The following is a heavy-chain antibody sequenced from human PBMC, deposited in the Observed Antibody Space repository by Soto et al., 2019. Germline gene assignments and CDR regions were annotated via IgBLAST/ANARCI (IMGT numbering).Heavy chain of an antibody. CDR3: ARGWRAAADRASWY. J-gene: IGHJ4*02. D-gene: IGHD6-13*01. CDR1: GGSFSGYY. V-gene: IGHV4-34*01. CDR2: INHSGST. Sequence: SETLSLTCAVYGGSFSGYYWSWIRQPPGKGLEWIGEINHSGSTNYSPSLKSRVTISVDTSKNQFSLKLSSVTAADTAVYYCARGWRAAADRASWYWGQGTLVTVSS.